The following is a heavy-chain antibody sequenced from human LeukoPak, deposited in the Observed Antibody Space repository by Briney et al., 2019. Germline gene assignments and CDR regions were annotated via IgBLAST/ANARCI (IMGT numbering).Heavy chain of an antibody. J-gene: IGHJ4*02. Sequence: KPSETLSLTCIVSGGSISSSSYYWGWIRQPPGKGLEWIGSIYYSGSTYYNPSLKSRVTISVDTSKNQFSLKLSSVTAADTAVYYCARRPASYCTNGVCYFFDYWGQGTLVTVSS. CDR1: GGSISSSSYY. CDR2: IYYSGST. CDR3: ARRPASYCTNGVCYFFDY. D-gene: IGHD2-8*01. V-gene: IGHV4-39*01.